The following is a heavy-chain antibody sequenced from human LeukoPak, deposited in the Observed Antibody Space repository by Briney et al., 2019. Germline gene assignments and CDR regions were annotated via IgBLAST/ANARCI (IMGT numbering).Heavy chain of an antibody. J-gene: IGHJ3*02. CDR2: IRSKANSYAT. Sequence: GGSLRLSCAASEFTFSGSAMHWVRQASGKGLEWVGRIRSKANSYATAYAASVKGRFTISRDDSKNTAYLQMNSLKTEDTAVYYCTRLSGSYYSVGAFDIWGQETMVTVSS. V-gene: IGHV3-73*01. CDR3: TRLSGSYYSVGAFDI. D-gene: IGHD1-26*01. CDR1: EFTFSGSA.